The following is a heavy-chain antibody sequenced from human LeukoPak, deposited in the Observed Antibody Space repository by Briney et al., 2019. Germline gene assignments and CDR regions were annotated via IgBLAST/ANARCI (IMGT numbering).Heavy chain of an antibody. V-gene: IGHV3-30*03. CDR1: GFTFSSYG. D-gene: IGHD2-21*01. CDR3: ARDFFPIADSTWYEIGY. CDR2: ISYDGSNK. Sequence: GGSLRLSYAASGFTFSSYGKHWVRQAPGKGLEWVAVISYDGSNKYYADSVKGRFTISRDNSNNTLYLQMHSLRIEDTAVYYCARDFFPIADSTWYEIGYWGQGTLVTVSS. J-gene: IGHJ4*02.